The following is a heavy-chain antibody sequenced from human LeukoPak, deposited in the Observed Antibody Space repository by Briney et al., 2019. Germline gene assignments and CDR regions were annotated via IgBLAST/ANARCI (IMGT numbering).Heavy chain of an antibody. V-gene: IGHV3-21*01. D-gene: IGHD3-16*01. Sequence: GGSLRLSCTASGFTLSTFSMNWVRQSPGTGLEWVSAIHKTSKFIYYADSVKGRFTVSRDNAENSLFLEMNSLRVEDTAVYYCVRATLTFGGAPFWGHGTLVTVST. CDR2: IHKTSKFI. J-gene: IGHJ4*01. CDR3: VRATLTFGGAPF. CDR1: GFTLSTFS.